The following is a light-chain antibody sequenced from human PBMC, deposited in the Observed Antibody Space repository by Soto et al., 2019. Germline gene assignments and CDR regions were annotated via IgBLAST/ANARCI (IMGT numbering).Light chain of an antibody. CDR1: QSLSSY. CDR3: QQHNACPFT. V-gene: IGKV1-9*01. J-gene: IGKJ1*01. Sequence: DTLLTQSPALLSVSAGDRVTVTCRASQSLSSYLAWYQQKPGKAPSLLIIGASARHTGIPSRFSGSGSGTEFTLSISSLQPDDFATYYCQQHNACPFTFGQGTRVEIK. CDR2: GAS.